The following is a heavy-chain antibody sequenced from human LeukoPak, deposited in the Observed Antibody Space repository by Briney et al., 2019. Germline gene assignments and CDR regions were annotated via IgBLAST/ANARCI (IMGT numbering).Heavy chain of an antibody. CDR3: ARGSYLLHGLDY. D-gene: IGHD1-26*01. V-gene: IGHV4-39*07. Sequence: SETLSLTCTVSGGSISSSSYYWGWIRQPPGKGLEWIGSIYYSGSTYYNPSLKSRVTISVDTSKNQFSLKLSSVTAADTAVYYCARGSYLLHGLDYWGQGTLVTVSS. J-gene: IGHJ4*02. CDR1: GGSISSSSYY. CDR2: IYYSGST.